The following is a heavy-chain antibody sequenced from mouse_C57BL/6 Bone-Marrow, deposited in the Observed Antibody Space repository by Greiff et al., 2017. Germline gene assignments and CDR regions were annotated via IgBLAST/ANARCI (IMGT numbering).Heavy chain of an antibody. CDR3: ARGYDYDYAMDD. J-gene: IGHJ4*01. CDR2: INPNYGTT. D-gene: IGHD2-4*01. V-gene: IGHV1-39*01. CDR1: GYSFTDYN. Sequence: EVKLVESGPELVKPGASVKISCKASGYSFTDYNMNWVKQSNGKGLEWIGVINPNYGTTSYNQKFKGKATLTVDQASSTAYMQLNSLTSEDSAVYYCARGYDYDYAMDDWGQGTSVTVSS.